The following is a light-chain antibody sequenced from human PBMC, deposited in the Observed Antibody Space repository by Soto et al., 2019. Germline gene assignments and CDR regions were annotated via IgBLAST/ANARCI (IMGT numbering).Light chain of an antibody. CDR1: QSVSSSY. CDR3: QHYDSSPPSWT. V-gene: IGKV3-20*01. CDR2: GAS. Sequence: ETVLTQSPGTLSLSPGERATLSCRASQSVSSSYLAWYQQKPGQAPRLLISGASSRATGIPDRFTDSGSGTDCTLTISRLEPEDFAVYYCQHYDSSPPSWTVGQGTKVEIK. J-gene: IGKJ1*01.